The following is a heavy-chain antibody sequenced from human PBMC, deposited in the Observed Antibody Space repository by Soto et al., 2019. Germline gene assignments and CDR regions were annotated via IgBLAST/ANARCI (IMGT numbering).Heavy chain of an antibody. D-gene: IGHD6-13*01. CDR1: GGSFSGYY. CDR3: ARGIAAAALPLYYFDY. J-gene: IGHJ4*02. V-gene: IGHV4-34*01. Sequence: SETLSLTCAVYGGSFSGYYWSWIRQPPGKGLEWIGEINHSGSTNYNPSLKSRVTISVDTSKNQFSLKLSSVTAADTAVYYCARGIAAAALPLYYFDYWGQGTLVTVSS. CDR2: INHSGST.